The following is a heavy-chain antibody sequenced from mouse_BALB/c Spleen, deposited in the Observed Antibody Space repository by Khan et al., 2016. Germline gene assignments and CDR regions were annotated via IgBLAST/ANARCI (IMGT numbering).Heavy chain of an antibody. CDR1: GYAFTNVL. J-gene: IGHJ3*01. V-gene: IGHV1-54*01. CDR3: ASQSGSSYVGFAY. CDR2: INPGSGST. D-gene: IGHD1-1*01. Sequence: QVQLQQSGADLVRPGTSVKVSCKATGYAFTNVLIDWIKQRPGQGLDWIGVINPGSGSTNYNEKFKGKATLTADKSSSTAYMQLSSLTSDDSAVYFSASQSGSSYVGFAYWGQGTLVTVS.